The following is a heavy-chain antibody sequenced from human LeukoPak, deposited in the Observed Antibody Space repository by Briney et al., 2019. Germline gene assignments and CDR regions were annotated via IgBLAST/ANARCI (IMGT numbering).Heavy chain of an antibody. CDR1: GGSFSGYY. D-gene: IGHD3-22*01. V-gene: IGHV4-34*01. CDR3: ARDRGAQCYYAGSGYHYFDY. Sequence: SETLSLTCAVYGGSFSGYYWSWIRQPPGKGLEWIGEINHSGSTNYNPSLKSRVTMSIDTSKNQFSLNLTSVTAADTAVYYCARDRGAQCYYAGSGYHYFDYWGQGTLVTVSS. CDR2: INHSGST. J-gene: IGHJ4*02.